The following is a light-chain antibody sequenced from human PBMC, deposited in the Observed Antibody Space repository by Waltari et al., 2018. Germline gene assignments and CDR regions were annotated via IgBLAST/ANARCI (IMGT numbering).Light chain of an antibody. CDR2: AAS. CDR1: PGISNY. Sequence: DIQMTQSPSSLSASVGDRVTITCRASPGISNYLAWYQQKPGKVPKLLIYAASTLQSGVPSRFSGSGSGTDFTLTISSLQPEDVATYYCQKYNSALWTFGQGTKVEIK. CDR3: QKYNSALWT. V-gene: IGKV1-27*01. J-gene: IGKJ1*01.